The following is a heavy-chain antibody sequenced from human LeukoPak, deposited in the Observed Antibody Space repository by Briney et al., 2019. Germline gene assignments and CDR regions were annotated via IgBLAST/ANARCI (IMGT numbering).Heavy chain of an antibody. CDR3: ARGETGAFDY. V-gene: IGHV1-46*01. J-gene: IGHJ4*02. CDR2: INPSGGST. D-gene: IGHD3-10*01. Sequence: ASVKVSCKASGYTFTSYYMHWVRQAPGQGLEWMGIINPSGGSTSYAQKFQGRVTITADKSTSTAYTELSSLRSEDTAVYYCARGETGAFDYWGQGTLVAVSS. CDR1: GYTFTSYY.